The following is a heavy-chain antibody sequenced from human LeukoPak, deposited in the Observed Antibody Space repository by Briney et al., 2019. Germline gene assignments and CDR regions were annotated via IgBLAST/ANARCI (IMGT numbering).Heavy chain of an antibody. CDR2: ISAYNGNT. CDR3: ARAVVGTAEDY. V-gene: IGHV1-18*01. J-gene: IGHJ4*02. CDR1: GYTFTSYG. D-gene: IGHD2-2*01. Sequence: EASVTVSCTVSGYTFTSYGISWVRQAPGQGLEWMGWISAYNGNTNYAQKLQGRVTMTTDTSRSTAYMELRSLRSDDTAVYYCARAVVGTAEDYWGQGTLVTVSS.